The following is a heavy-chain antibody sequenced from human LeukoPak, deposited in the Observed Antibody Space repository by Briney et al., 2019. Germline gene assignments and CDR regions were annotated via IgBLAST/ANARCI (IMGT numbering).Heavy chain of an antibody. CDR3: AKAGLRDDAFDI. CDR1: GFTFSSYW. V-gene: IGHV3-74*01. J-gene: IGHJ3*02. CDR2: IIGDGSST. D-gene: IGHD4-17*01. Sequence: GGSLRLSCAASGFTFSSYWMFWVRQAPGKGLLWVSRIIGDGSSTSYAESVKGRFTISRDNSKNTLYLQMNSLRAEDTAVYYCAKAGLRDDAFDIWGQGTMVTVSS.